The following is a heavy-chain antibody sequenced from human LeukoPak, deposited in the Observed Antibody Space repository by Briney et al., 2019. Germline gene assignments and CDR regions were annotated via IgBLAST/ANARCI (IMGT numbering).Heavy chain of an antibody. CDR1: GYTFTSYG. CDR3: ARGDSSGYPPNNDAFDI. Sequence: ASVKVSCKASGYTFTSYGISWVRQAPGQGLEWMGWISAYNGNTNYAQKLQGRVTMTTDTSTSTAYVELRSLRSDDTAVYYCARGDSSGYPPNNDAFDIWGQGTMVTVSS. CDR2: ISAYNGNT. J-gene: IGHJ3*02. V-gene: IGHV1-18*01. D-gene: IGHD3-22*01.